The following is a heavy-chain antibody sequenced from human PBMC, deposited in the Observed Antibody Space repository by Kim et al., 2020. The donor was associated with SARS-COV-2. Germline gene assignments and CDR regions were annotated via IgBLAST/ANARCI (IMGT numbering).Heavy chain of an antibody. CDR1: GYTFTGYY. J-gene: IGHJ4*02. D-gene: IGHD3-22*01. V-gene: IGHV1-2*05. CDR2: INPNSGGT. Sequence: ASVKVSCKASGYTFTGYYMHWVRQAPGQGLEWMGRINPNSGGTNYAQKFQGRVTMTRDTPISTAYMELSRLRSDDTVMYYCARGGPYYYDSSGSELGYWGQGTLVTVSS. CDR3: ARGGPYYYDSSGSELGY.